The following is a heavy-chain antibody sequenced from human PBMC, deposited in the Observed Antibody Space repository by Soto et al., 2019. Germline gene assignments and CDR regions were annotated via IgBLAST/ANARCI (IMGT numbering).Heavy chain of an antibody. CDR2: ISSSSSYI. J-gene: IGHJ3*02. CDR1: GFTFSSYS. V-gene: IGHV3-21*01. Sequence: GGSLRLSCAASGFTFSSYSMNWVRQAPGKGLEWVSSISSSSSYIYYADSVKGRFTISRDNAKNSLYLQMNSLRAEETAVYYCGRDRGGVYCSGGSCWSGDAFDIWGQGTMVTVSS. CDR3: GRDRGGVYCSGGSCWSGDAFDI. D-gene: IGHD2-15*01.